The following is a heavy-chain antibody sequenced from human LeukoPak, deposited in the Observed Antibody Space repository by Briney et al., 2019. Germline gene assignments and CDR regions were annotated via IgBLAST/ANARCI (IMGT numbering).Heavy chain of an antibody. CDR1: GFAFSSYW. CDR2: IKQDGGEK. CDR3: ARLGGSYYTY. V-gene: IGHV3-7*01. D-gene: IGHD1-26*01. J-gene: IGHJ4*02. Sequence: PGGSLRLSCVASGFAFSSYWMSWVRQAPGKGLEWVANIKQDGGEKYYVDSVKGRFTISRGNAKNSLFLQMNSLRVEGTAVYYCARLGGSYYTYWGQGTLVTVSS.